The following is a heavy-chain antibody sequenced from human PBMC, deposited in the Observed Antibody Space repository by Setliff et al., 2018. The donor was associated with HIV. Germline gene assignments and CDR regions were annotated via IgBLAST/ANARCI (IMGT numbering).Heavy chain of an antibody. Sequence: ASVKVSCKASGYTFTGHYLHWVRQAPGQGLEWRGWVNPNSGDAIYAQNFQGRVTMTRDTSINAAYMELRGLRSEDTAVYYCARNFGLSPSGKYYYYYGMDIWGQGTTVTVSS. CDR1: GYTFTGHY. V-gene: IGHV1-2*02. J-gene: IGHJ6*02. D-gene: IGHD3-10*01. CDR2: VNPNSGDA. CDR3: ARNFGLSPSGKYYYYYGMDI.